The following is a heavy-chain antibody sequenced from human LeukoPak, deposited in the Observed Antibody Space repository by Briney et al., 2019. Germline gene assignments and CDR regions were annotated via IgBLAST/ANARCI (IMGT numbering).Heavy chain of an antibody. J-gene: IGHJ4*02. D-gene: IGHD5-24*01. CDR2: LYYGVST. CDR1: GFTVSGDY. Sequence: GGSLRLSCVVSGFTVSGDYISWFRQAPGKGLEWVSVLYYGVSTFYKDSVKGRFTTSGDNFKNTVYLQMNSLRAEDTAVYYCARARRDGYNSAYWGERTLVTVSS. V-gene: IGHV3-53*01. CDR3: ARARRDGYNSAY.